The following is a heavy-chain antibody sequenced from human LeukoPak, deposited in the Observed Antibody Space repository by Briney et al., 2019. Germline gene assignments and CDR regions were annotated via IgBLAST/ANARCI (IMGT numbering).Heavy chain of an antibody. CDR3: ARAEWSNWYFDL. CDR2: INQDGSGK. V-gene: IGHV3-7*03. CDR1: GFTFSNYR. Sequence: PGGSLRLSCAASGFTFSNYRMNWVRQAPGKGLEGVAHINQDGSGKYYVDSVKGRFTLSRDSAKNSLYLQMNSLRAEGTAVYYCARAEWSNWYFDLWGRGTLVTVPS. J-gene: IGHJ2*01. D-gene: IGHD3-3*01.